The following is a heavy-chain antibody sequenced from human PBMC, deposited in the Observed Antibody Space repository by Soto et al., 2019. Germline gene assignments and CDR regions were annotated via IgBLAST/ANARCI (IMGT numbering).Heavy chain of an antibody. V-gene: IGHV3-30-3*01. D-gene: IGHD2-2*01. Sequence: VGSLRLSCAGSGFTFSSYAVHWVRQAPGKGLEWVAVMSYDGSNKYYADSVKGRFTISSDNSKNTLYLQMNSLGTEDTAVYYCARGYCSRPSCSHFDCWGQGTLVTVSS. CDR3: ARGYCSRPSCSHFDC. CDR1: GFTFSSYA. J-gene: IGHJ4*02. CDR2: MSYDGSNK.